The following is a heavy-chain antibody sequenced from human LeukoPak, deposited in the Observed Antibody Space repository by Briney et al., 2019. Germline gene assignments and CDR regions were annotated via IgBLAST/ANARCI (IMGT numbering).Heavy chain of an antibody. V-gene: IGHV3-20*04. CDR1: GFTFDDYG. CDR3: ARGHDILTGDYYMDV. Sequence: PGGSLRLSCAASGFTFDDYGMSWVRQAPGKGLDWVSGINWNGGSTGYADSVKGRFTISRDNAKNSLYLQMDSLRAEDTALYYCARGHDILTGDYYMDVWGKGTTVTVSS. D-gene: IGHD3-9*01. J-gene: IGHJ6*03. CDR2: INWNGGST.